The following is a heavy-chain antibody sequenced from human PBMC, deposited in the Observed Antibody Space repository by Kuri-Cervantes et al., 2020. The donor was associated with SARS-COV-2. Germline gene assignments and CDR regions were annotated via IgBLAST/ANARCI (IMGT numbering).Heavy chain of an antibody. Sequence: SETLSPTCTVSGGSISSHYWSWIRQPPGKGLEWIGYIHYSVSTNYNPSLKSRITIPVDTSKNQFTLKLNSVTAADTSVYFCPRRTNVGVVPVFDPWGQGTLVTVSS. CDR1: GGSISSHY. V-gene: IGHV4-59*08. J-gene: IGHJ5*02. D-gene: IGHD2-2*01. CDR2: IHYSVST. CDR3: PRRTNVGVVPVFDP.